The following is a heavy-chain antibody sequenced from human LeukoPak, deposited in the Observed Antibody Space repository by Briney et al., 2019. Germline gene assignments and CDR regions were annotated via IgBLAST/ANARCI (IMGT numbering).Heavy chain of an antibody. V-gene: IGHV3-23*01. CDR2: ISGSGGST. CDR1: GFTFSSYA. CDR3: AKAGDYDFWSGYSKYYFDY. D-gene: IGHD3-3*01. J-gene: IGHJ4*02. Sequence: GGSLRLSCAASGFTFSSYAMSWVRQAPGKGLEWVSAISGSGGSTYYADSVKGRFTISRDNSKNTLYLQMNSLRAEDTAVYYCAKAGDYDFWSGYSKYYFDYWGQGTLVTVSS.